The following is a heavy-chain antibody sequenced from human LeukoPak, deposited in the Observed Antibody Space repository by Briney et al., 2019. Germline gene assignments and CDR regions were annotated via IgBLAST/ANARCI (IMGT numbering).Heavy chain of an antibody. V-gene: IGHV1-2*02. Sequence: GASVKVSCKASGYTFTGYYMHWVRQAPGQGLEWMGWINPNSGGTNYAQKFQGRVTMTRDTSISTAYMELSRLRSDDTAVYYCARDSLLIVATITGFFWFDPWGQGTLVTVSS. CDR1: GYTFTGYY. J-gene: IGHJ5*02. CDR2: INPNSGGT. CDR3: ARDSLLIVATITGFFWFDP. D-gene: IGHD5-12*01.